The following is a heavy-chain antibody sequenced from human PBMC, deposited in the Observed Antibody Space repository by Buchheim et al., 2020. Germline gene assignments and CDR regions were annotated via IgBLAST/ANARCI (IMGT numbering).Heavy chain of an antibody. Sequence: QVQLVESGGGLVKPGGSLRLSCAASGFTFSSHGMHWVRQAPGKGLEWITVISYDGSNKYYADSVKGRFTVSRDNSKNTLYLQMNSLRAEDTAVYYCAKDQFIIRGVPDYWGQGTL. CDR3: AKDQFIIRGVPDY. CDR1: GFTFSSHG. J-gene: IGHJ4*02. CDR2: ISYDGSNK. D-gene: IGHD3-10*01. V-gene: IGHV3-30*18.